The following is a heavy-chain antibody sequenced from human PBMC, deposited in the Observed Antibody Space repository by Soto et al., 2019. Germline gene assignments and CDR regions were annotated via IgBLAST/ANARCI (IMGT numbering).Heavy chain of an antibody. Sequence: SDTLSLTCTVSGGSISSGGYYWSWIRQHPGKGLEWIGYIYYSGSTYYNPSLKSRVTISVDTSKNQFSLKLSSVTAADTAVYYCARNSQAYYYGMDVWGQGTTVTVSS. D-gene: IGHD5-18*01. CDR2: IYYSGST. CDR1: GGSISSGGYY. V-gene: IGHV4-31*03. J-gene: IGHJ6*02. CDR3: ARNSQAYYYGMDV.